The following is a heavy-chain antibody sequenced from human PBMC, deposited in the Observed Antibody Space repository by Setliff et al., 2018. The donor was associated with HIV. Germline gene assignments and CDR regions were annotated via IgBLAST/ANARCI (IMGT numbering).Heavy chain of an antibody. CDR3: ARAHIGIAARWSGWFDP. V-gene: IGHV4-59*11. Sequence: SETLSLTCTVSGGSITGHYWSWIRQPPGKGPEWIGYISYSGISNYNPSLKSRVTISLDTSKNHLSLQLRSVTSADTAVYYCARAHIGIAARWSGWFDPWGQGTLVTVSS. CDR2: ISYSGIS. CDR1: GGSITGHY. J-gene: IGHJ5*02. D-gene: IGHD6-6*01.